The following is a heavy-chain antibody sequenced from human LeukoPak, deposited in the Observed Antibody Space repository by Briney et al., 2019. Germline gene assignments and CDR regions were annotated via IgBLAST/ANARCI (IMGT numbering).Heavy chain of an antibody. CDR2: IYYSGST. V-gene: IGHV4-30-4*01. Sequence: PSETLSLTCTVSGGSISSGDYYWSWIRQPPGTGLEWIGYIYYSGSTYYNPSLKSRVTISVDTSKNQFSLKLSSVTAADTAVYYCARCIVGASAFDIWGQGTMVTVSS. CDR1: GGSISSGDYY. D-gene: IGHD1-26*01. CDR3: ARCIVGASAFDI. J-gene: IGHJ3*02.